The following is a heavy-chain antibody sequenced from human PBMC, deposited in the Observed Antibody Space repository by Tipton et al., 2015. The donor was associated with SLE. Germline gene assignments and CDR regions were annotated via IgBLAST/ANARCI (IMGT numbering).Heavy chain of an antibody. D-gene: IGHD5-18*01. CDR1: GGSISSDY. J-gene: IGHJ2*01. CDR2: IYYGGTI. CDR3: ARTAGRSVKLWYFDL. Sequence: LRLSCTVSGGSISSDYWNWIRQPPGKGLEWIGHIYYGGTIYYNPSLKSRVTMSIDTSKNQFSLKLSSVTDVDTAVYYCARTAGRSVKLWYFDLWGRGTLVTVSS. V-gene: IGHV4-59*04.